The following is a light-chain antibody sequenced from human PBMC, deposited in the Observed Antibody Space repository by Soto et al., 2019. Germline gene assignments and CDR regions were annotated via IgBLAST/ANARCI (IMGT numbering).Light chain of an antibody. Sequence: QSALTQPASVSGSPGQSITISCTGTSSDVGGYKYVSWYQQHPGKAPKLMIYDIRNRPSGVSNRFSGSKSGNTASLTISGLQAEDEADYYCSSYTSSSTRVFGTGPKLTVL. CDR1: SSDVGGYKY. J-gene: IGLJ1*01. V-gene: IGLV2-14*03. CDR3: SSYTSSSTRV. CDR2: DIR.